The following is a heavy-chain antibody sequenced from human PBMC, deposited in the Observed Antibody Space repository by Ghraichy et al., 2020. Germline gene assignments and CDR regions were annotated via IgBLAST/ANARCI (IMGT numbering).Heavy chain of an antibody. CDR1: GFILSDHW. CDR3: TRVAGSGSYREFDY. V-gene: IGHV3-72*01. J-gene: IGHJ4*02. D-gene: IGHD3-10*01. CDR2: SRGKARSYTT. Sequence: LSLTCAASGFILSDHWMDWVRQASGKGLEWVGRSRGKARSYTTEYAASVKGRFTISRDDPKNSLYLQMNSLKTEDTAVYYCTRVAGSGSYREFDYWGQGALVTVSS.